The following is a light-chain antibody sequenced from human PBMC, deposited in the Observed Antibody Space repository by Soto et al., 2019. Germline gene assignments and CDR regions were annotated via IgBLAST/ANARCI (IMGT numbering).Light chain of an antibody. CDR3: QHDGVSPRT. Sequence: EIVLTQSPGTLSLSPGESGTLSCRASQSLGTNFLAWFQQKPGQAPRLLIYGASTRATSIPDRFSGSGSGTDFTLTITRLEPEDSAVYYCQHDGVSPRTFGQGTKVQIK. CDR1: QSLGTNF. CDR2: GAS. J-gene: IGKJ1*01. V-gene: IGKV3-20*01.